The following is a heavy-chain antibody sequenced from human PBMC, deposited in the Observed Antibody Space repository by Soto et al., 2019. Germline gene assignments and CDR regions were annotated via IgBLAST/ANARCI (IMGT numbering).Heavy chain of an antibody. CDR2: IYYSGST. CDR3: ARHYSSGSRNWFDP. V-gene: IGHV4-39*01. D-gene: IGHD6-19*01. J-gene: IGHJ5*02. Sequence: SETLSLTCSVSGGSISSSSYFWGWVRQPPGKGLEWIGSIYYSGSTYYNPSLRSRVTISVDTSKNQFSLKLSSVTAADTAVFYCARHYSSGSRNWFDPWGQGTLVTVSS. CDR1: GGSISSSSYF.